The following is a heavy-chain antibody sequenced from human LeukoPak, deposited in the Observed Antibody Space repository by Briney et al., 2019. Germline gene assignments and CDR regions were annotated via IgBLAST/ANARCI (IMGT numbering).Heavy chain of an antibody. Sequence: GGSLRLSCAASGFTFSSYSMNWVRQAPGKGLEWVSSISSSSSYIYYADSVKGRFTISRDNAKNSLYLQMNSLRAEDTAVYYCARDWGYYYYYGMDVWGQGTTATVSS. CDR3: ARDWGYYYYYGMDV. V-gene: IGHV3-21*01. J-gene: IGHJ6*02. CDR1: GFTFSSYS. CDR2: ISSSSSYI. D-gene: IGHD3-16*01.